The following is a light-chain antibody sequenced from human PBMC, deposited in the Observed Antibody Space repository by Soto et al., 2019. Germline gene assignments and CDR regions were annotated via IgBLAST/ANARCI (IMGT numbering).Light chain of an antibody. J-gene: IGLJ2*01. V-gene: IGLV2-14*01. Sequence: QSVLTQPASVSGSPGQSITISCTGTSSDVGGYNYVSWYQQHPGKAPKLMIYDVSNRPSGVSNRFSGSKSGNTASLTISGLQAEDEDDYYYSSYTSISTVVFGGGTKLTVL. CDR2: DVS. CDR3: SSYTSISTVV. CDR1: SSDVGGYNY.